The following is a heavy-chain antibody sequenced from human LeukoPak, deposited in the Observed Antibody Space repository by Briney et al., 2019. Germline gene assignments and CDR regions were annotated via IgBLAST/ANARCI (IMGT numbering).Heavy chain of an antibody. V-gene: IGHV3-43*02. CDR1: GXIFA. J-gene: IGHJ4*02. CDR3: ARESETSGWYDY. D-gene: IGHD6-19*01. Sequence: GGSLRPSCAAPGXIFAIHWVRQAPGKGLEWVSLISGDGGSTFYADSVRGRFTISRDNTRKSLSLQMSSLRSEDTALYYCARESETSGWYDYWGQGTLVTVSS. CDR2: ISGDGGST.